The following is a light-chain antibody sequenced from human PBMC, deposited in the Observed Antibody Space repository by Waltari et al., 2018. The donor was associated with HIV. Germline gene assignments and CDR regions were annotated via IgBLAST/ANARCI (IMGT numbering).Light chain of an antibody. CDR2: AAS. J-gene: IGKJ3*01. CDR1: QSISNY. CDR3: QQSYMPLLT. Sequence: DIQMTQSPSSLSVSVGDRVRITCRASQSISNYLYWYQQKPGKAPKLLISAASSLQSGVPSRFSGSGSGTDFTLTINSLQPEDFATYYCQQSYMPLLTFGPGTTVDIK. V-gene: IGKV1-39*01.